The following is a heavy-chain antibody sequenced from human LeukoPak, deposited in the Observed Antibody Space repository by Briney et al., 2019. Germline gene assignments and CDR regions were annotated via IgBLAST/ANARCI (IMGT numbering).Heavy chain of an antibody. D-gene: IGHD3-22*01. CDR1: GGTFSSYA. Sequence: ASVKVSCKASGGTFSSYAISWVRQAPGQGLEWMGWISAYNGNTNYAQKLQGRVTMTTDTSTSTAYMELRSLRSDDTAVYYCARIYYDSSGYYYSRPVDYWGQGTLVTVSS. CDR2: ISAYNGNT. CDR3: ARIYYDSSGYYYSRPVDY. V-gene: IGHV1-18*01. J-gene: IGHJ4*02.